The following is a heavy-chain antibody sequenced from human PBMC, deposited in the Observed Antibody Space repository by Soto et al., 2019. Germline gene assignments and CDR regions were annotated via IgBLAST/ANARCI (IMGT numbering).Heavy chain of an antibody. CDR3: ARDRTAKLVTAAMDRPYYYGMDV. Sequence: PSETLSLTCTVSGGSVSSGSYYWSWIRQPPGKGLEWIGYIYYSGSTNYNPSLKSRVTISVDTSKNQFSLKLSSVTAADTAVYYCARDRTAKLVTAAMDRPYYYGMDVWGQGTTVTSP. D-gene: IGHD2-2*01. V-gene: IGHV4-61*01. CDR2: IYYSGST. CDR1: GGSVSSGSYY. J-gene: IGHJ6*02.